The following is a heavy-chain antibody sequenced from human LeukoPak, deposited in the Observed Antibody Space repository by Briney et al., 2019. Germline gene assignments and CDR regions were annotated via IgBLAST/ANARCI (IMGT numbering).Heavy chain of an antibody. CDR2: INPSGGST. J-gene: IGHJ3*02. CDR3: ARARSGPYGSGSLDAFDI. Sequence: ASVKVSCKASGYTFSSSDMHWVRPAPGQGLEWMGIINPSGGSTSYAQKFQGRVTMTRDTSTSTAYMQLSSLRSEDTAVYYCARARSGPYGSGSLDAFDIWGQGTMVTVSS. V-gene: IGHV1-46*01. D-gene: IGHD3-10*01. CDR1: GYTFSSSD.